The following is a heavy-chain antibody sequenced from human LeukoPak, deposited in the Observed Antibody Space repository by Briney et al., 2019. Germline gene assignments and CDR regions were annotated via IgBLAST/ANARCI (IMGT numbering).Heavy chain of an antibody. Sequence: SETLSLTCTVSGGSISSYYWSWIRQPAGKGLEWIGRIYTSGSTNYNPSLKSRVTMSVDTSKNQFSLKLSSVTAADTAVYYCARGLRSYDYVWGFDPWGQGTLVTVSS. CDR1: GGSISSYY. V-gene: IGHV4-4*07. CDR2: IYTSGST. CDR3: ARGLRSYDYVWGFDP. J-gene: IGHJ5*02. D-gene: IGHD3-16*01.